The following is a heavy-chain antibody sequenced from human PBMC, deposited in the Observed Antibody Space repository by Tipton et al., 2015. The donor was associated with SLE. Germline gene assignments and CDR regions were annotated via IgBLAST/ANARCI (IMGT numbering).Heavy chain of an antibody. CDR1: GGSISSYY. Sequence: GLVKPSETLSLICTVSGGSISSYYWSWIRQPPGKGLEWIGEINHSGSTNYNPSLKSRVTISVDTSKNQFSLKLSSVTAADTAVYYCAREPVYYYYYMDVWGKGTTVTVSS. V-gene: IGHV4-34*01. CDR3: AREPVYYYYYMDV. CDR2: INHSGST. J-gene: IGHJ6*03.